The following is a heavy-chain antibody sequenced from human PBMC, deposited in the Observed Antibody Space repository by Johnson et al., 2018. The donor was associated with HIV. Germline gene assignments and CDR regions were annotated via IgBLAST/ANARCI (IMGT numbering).Heavy chain of an antibody. J-gene: IGHJ3*01. V-gene: IGHV3-74*01. CDR2: INKDGSAT. D-gene: IGHD2-21*01. Sequence: VQLVESGGGLVQPGGSLRLSCAASGFIFSDSWMHWVRQAPGKGLVWVSRINKDGSATSYADSVKGRFTISRDNAKNTMYLQMNSLRAEDAAKYYCAKAQVLPDDCFNVWGQWTVVTVSS. CDR1: GFIFSDSW. CDR3: AKAQVLPDDCFNV.